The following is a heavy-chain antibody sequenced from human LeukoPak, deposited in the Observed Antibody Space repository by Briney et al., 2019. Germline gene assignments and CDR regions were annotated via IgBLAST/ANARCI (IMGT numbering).Heavy chain of an antibody. CDR2: IYWDDDN. CDR3: AHRHGVGSDAFDI. V-gene: IGHV2-5*02. Sequence: SGPTLVKPTETLTLTCAFSGFSLRTRGVGVGWVRQPPGKALEWLALIYWDDDNGYTPSLKSRLTITKDTSKNQVVLTVTNLDPVDTATYYCAHRHGVGSDAFDIWGQGTMVTVSS. D-gene: IGHD1-26*01. J-gene: IGHJ3*02. CDR1: GFSLRTRGVG.